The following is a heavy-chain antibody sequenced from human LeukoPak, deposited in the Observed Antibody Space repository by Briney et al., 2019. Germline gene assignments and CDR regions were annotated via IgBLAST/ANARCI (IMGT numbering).Heavy chain of an antibody. D-gene: IGHD3-10*01. Sequence: GGSLRLSCVASGFTLTRNGMHWVRQAPGKGLEWVAFIRYDGSNTYYSDSVKGRFTISRDNSKNTLYLQMNSLRAEDTAVYYCAKGAVRGVMRPRLDYWGQGTLVTVSS. CDR2: IRYDGSNT. CDR3: AKGAVRGVMRPRLDY. CDR1: GFTLTRNG. V-gene: IGHV3-30*02. J-gene: IGHJ4*02.